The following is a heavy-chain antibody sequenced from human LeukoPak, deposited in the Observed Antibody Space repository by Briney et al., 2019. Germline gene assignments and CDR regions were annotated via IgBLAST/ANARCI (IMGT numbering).Heavy chain of an antibody. D-gene: IGHD6-19*01. Sequence: SETLSLTCGVFGVSINDYYWSWIRQSPGKGLEWIGEISHTEGTRYNPSLESRVTMSVGTSENQLSLKLIFVTAADTAVYYCARIRCGHSGSVCYNHWGLGSLVSVSS. V-gene: IGHV4-34*01. CDR2: ISHTEGT. CDR3: ARIRCGHSGSVCYNH. CDR1: GVSINDYY. J-gene: IGHJ1*01.